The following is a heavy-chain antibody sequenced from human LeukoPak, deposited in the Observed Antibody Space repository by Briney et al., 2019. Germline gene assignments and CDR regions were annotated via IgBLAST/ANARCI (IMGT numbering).Heavy chain of an antibody. Sequence: SETLSLTCAVSGGSVSSGGYSWTWIRQPPGKGLEWIGEINHSGSTNYNPSLKSRVTISVDTSKNQFSLKLSSVTAADTAVYYCARGTSHAFDIWGQGTMVTVSS. CDR1: GGSVSSGGYS. CDR3: ARGTSHAFDI. J-gene: IGHJ3*02. V-gene: IGHV4-34*01. CDR2: INHSGST.